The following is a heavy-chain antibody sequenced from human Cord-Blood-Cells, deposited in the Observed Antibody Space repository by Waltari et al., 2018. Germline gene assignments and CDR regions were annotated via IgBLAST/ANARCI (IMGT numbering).Heavy chain of an antibody. CDR1: GGSISSGGYS. CDR3: ARGGYSGYDFGY. D-gene: IGHD5-12*01. Sequence: QLQLQESGSGLVKPSPTLSLTCAVSGGSISSGGYSWRWIRQPPGKGLEWIGYIYHSGSTYYNPSLKSRVTISVDRSKNQFSLKLSSVTAADTAVYYCARGGYSGYDFGYWGQGTLVTVSS. J-gene: IGHJ4*02. CDR2: IYHSGST. V-gene: IGHV4-30-2*01.